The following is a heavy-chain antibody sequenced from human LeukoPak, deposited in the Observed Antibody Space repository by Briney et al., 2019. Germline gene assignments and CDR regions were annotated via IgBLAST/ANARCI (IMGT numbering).Heavy chain of an antibody. J-gene: IGHJ4*02. CDR2: IYYSGST. CDR3: ARNNALMMYPRGGEDRGFDY. Sequence: SETLSLTCTVSGGSISSGSYYWGWIRQPPGKGLEWIGSIYYSGSTHYNPSLKSRVTISVDTSKNEFSLKLSSVTAADTAVYYCARNNALMMYPRGGEDRGFDYWGQGTLVTVSS. D-gene: IGHD2-8*01. V-gene: IGHV4-39*01. CDR1: GGSISSGSYY.